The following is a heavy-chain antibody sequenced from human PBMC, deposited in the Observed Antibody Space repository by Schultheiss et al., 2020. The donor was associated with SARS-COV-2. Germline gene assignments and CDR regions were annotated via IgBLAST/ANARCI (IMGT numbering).Heavy chain of an antibody. CDR3: AGYYDFWSGTYTKRYYYYMDV. Sequence: SLKISCAASGFTFDDYAMHWVRQAPGKGLEWVSGISWNSGSIGYADSVKGRFTISRDNAKNSLYLQMNSLRAEDTALYYCAGYYDFWSGTYTKRYYYYMDVWGKGTTGTVSS. V-gene: IGHV3-9*01. CDR1: GFTFDDYA. J-gene: IGHJ6*03. CDR2: ISWNSGSI. D-gene: IGHD3-3*01.